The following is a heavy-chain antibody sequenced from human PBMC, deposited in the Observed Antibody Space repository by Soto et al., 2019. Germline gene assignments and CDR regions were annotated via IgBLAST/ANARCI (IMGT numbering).Heavy chain of an antibody. D-gene: IGHD4-17*01. Sequence: QVQLVQSGAEVKKPGSSVKVSCKASGGTFSSYTISWVRQAPGQGLEWMGRIIPILGIANYAQKFQGRVTITADKSTITAYMELSSLRSEDTAVYYCARALTTVTAFDIWGQGTMVTVSS. CDR1: GGTFSSYT. CDR3: ARALTTVTAFDI. J-gene: IGHJ3*02. CDR2: IIPILGIA. V-gene: IGHV1-69*02.